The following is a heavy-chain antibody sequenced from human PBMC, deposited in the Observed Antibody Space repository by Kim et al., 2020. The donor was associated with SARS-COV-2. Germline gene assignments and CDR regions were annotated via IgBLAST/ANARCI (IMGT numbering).Heavy chain of an antibody. CDR2: IYSGGST. CDR1: GFTVSSNY. J-gene: IGHJ4*02. Sequence: GGSLRLSCAASGFTVSSNYMSWVRQAPGKGLEWVSVIYSGGSTYYADSVKGRFTISRDNSKNTLYLQMNSLRAEDTAVYYCAFGGRHYYDSSGENFDYWGQGTLVTVSS. CDR3: AFGGRHYYDSSGENFDY. V-gene: IGHV3-66*01. D-gene: IGHD3-22*01.